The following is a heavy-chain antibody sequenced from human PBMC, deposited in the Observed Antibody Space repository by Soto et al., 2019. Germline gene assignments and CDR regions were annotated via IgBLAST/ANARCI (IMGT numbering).Heavy chain of an antibody. CDR2: IRQSGGTT. J-gene: IGHJ6*03. CDR3: AKYTGICYGSGIYRVRPYYFYYYMDV. D-gene: IGHD3-10*01. Sequence: EEQLLESGGGLVQPGGSLRVSCAASGFTFGSHAMGWVRQAPGKGLEWVSTIRQSGGTTYYADSVMGRFTLSRDNSKNTVFLQMNSLRVDDTAVYYCAKYTGICYGSGIYRVRPYYFYYYMDVWGKGTTVTVSS. CDR1: GFTFGSHA. V-gene: IGHV3-23*01.